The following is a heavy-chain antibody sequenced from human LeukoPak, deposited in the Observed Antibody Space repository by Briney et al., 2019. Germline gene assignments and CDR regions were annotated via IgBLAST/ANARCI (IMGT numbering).Heavy chain of an antibody. CDR1: GGSISSYY. Sequence: SETLSLTCTVSGGSISSYYWSWIRQPAGKGLEWIGRIYTSGSTNYNPSLKSRVTMSVDTSKNQFSLKLSSVTAADTAVYYCAGAHLNYYDSSGYSTGDYWGQGTLVTVSS. CDR2: IYTSGST. V-gene: IGHV4-4*07. J-gene: IGHJ4*02. D-gene: IGHD3-22*01. CDR3: AGAHLNYYDSSGYSTGDY.